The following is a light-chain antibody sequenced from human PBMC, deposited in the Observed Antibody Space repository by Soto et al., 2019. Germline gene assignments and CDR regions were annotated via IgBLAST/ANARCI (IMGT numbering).Light chain of an antibody. CDR2: GAS. V-gene: IGKV3D-15*01. CDR3: QQYNNWPAIT. Sequence: EILMTQSPATLSVSPGERATLSCRASQSVDSNLAWYQQKPGQAPRLLIYGASTRATGIPATFSGSGSGTQFTLTISSLRSEDFAVYYCQQYNNWPAITFGQGTRLEI. J-gene: IGKJ5*01. CDR1: QSVDSN.